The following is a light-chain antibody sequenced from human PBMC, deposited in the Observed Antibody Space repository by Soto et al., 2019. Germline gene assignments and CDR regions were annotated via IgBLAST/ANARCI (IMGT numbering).Light chain of an antibody. V-gene: IGLV2-14*01. Sequence: QSALTQPASVSGSPGQSITISCTGTSSDVGGYNYVSWYQQHPGKAPKLMIYDVSNRPSGVSNRFSGSKSGNTASLTISGFQAEDEADYYCSSDTSSSTLYVVFGGGTKPTVL. CDR1: SSDVGGYNY. CDR3: SSDTSSSTLYVV. CDR2: DVS. J-gene: IGLJ2*01.